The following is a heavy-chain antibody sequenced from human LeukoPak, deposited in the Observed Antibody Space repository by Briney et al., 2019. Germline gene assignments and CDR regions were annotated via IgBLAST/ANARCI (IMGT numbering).Heavy chain of an antibody. Sequence: GGSLRLSCAASGFTFGSYSMSWVRQAPGKGLEWVSAISGSGGDTYYADSVKGRFTISRDNSKNTVFLQMNSLRAEDTAVYYCAKYDSFDHYYDSSGRFDCWGQGTLVTVSS. V-gene: IGHV3-23*01. CDR3: AKYDSFDHYYDSSGRFDC. J-gene: IGHJ4*02. CDR1: GFTFGSYS. D-gene: IGHD3-22*01. CDR2: ISGSGGDT.